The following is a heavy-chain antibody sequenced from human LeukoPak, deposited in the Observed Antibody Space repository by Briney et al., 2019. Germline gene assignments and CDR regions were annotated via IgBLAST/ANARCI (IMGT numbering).Heavy chain of an antibody. CDR3: ARSVY. CDR1: GFTFSSYA. V-gene: IGHV3-7*01. Sequence: GRSLRLSCAASGFTFSSYAMSWVRQAPGKGLEWVANIKEDGSDKYYVDSVRGRFTISRDNAKNSLYLQMNSLRAEDSAVYYCARSVYWGQGTLVTVSS. CDR2: IKEDGSDK. J-gene: IGHJ4*02.